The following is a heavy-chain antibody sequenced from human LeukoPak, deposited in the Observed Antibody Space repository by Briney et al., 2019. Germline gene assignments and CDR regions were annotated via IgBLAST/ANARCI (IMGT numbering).Heavy chain of an antibody. J-gene: IGHJ6*03. V-gene: IGHV3-30*02. CDR2: IRNDGSKK. CDR3: AKTIRSFQYYYYMDV. CDR1: GFTFSNFA. D-gene: IGHD3-10*01. Sequence: PGGSLILSCVASGFTFSNFAMHWFRQTPGKGLEWVALIRNDGSKKYYGDSVKGRFTISRDNSENTLYLQMDSLGVEDTAVYYCAKTIRSFQYYYYMDVWGKGTTVIVSS.